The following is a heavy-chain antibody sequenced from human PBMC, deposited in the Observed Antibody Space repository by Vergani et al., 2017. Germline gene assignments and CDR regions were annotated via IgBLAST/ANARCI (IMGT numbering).Heavy chain of an antibody. CDR3: ARDGGFNWFDP. CDR1: GYSISSSNW. CDR2: IYYSGST. Sequence: QVQLQESGPGLVKPSDTLSLTCAVSGYSISSSNWWGWIRQPPGKGLEWIGYIYYSGSTNYNPSLKSRVTISVDTSKNQFSLKLSSVTAADTAVYYCARDGGFNWFDPWGQGTLVTVSS. J-gene: IGHJ5*02. D-gene: IGHD3-16*01. V-gene: IGHV4-28*03.